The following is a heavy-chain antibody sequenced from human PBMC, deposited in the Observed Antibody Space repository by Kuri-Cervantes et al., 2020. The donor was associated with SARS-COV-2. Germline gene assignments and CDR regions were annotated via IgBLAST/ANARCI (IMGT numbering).Heavy chain of an antibody. Sequence: GESLKISCTASGFTFGDYAMSWVRRAPGKGLEWVGFIRSKAYGGTTEYAASVKGRFTISRDDSKSIAYLQMNSLKTEDTAVYYCTTDIVVVPAARVDYYYMDVWGKGTTVTVSS. CDR3: TTDIVVVPAARVDYYYMDV. CDR2: IRSKAYGGTT. CDR1: GFTFGDYA. J-gene: IGHJ6*03. D-gene: IGHD2-2*01. V-gene: IGHV3-49*04.